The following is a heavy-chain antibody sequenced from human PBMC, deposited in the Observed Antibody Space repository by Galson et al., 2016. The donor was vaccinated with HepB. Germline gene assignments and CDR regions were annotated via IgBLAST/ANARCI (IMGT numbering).Heavy chain of an antibody. V-gene: IGHV3-48*03. D-gene: IGHD3-16*01. Sequence: SLRLSCAASGFTFSNYEMNWVRQAPGKGLEWIAYMDSSGHAIYYAGSVKGRFTVSRDNARNSLYLQMNSLRVEDTALYYCARDGGFAIHLDNWGQGTLVTVSS. J-gene: IGHJ4*02. CDR3: ARDGGFAIHLDN. CDR2: MDSSGHAI. CDR1: GFTFSNYE.